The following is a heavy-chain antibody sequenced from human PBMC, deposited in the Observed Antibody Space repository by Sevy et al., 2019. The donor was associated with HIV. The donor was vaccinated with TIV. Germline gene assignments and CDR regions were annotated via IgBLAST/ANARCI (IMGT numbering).Heavy chain of an antibody. D-gene: IGHD1-1*01. CDR1: GFTFNAFS. Sequence: GGSLRLSCAASGFTFNAFSMHWVRQAPGKGLEWVATISLDGGNQHYADSVRGRFTISRDNSQNALFLQMNSLSPDDTALYYCALERLSSNVAEYFQNWGQGALVTVSS. CDR2: ISLDGGNQ. J-gene: IGHJ1*01. CDR3: ALERLSSNVAEYFQN. V-gene: IGHV3-30-3*01.